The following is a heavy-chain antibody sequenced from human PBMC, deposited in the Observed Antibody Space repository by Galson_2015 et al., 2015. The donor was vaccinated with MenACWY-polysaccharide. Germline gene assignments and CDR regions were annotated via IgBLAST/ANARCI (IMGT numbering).Heavy chain of an antibody. Sequence: SLRLSCAASGFTFSNYAMSWVRQAPGKGLEWVSTIGGSGSNTHYADSVKGRFTISRDNSKNTLPLQMNSLRAEDTAVYYCARVRYSTGKYQFDYWGQGTLVADSS. D-gene: IGHD2-2*01. V-gene: IGHV3-23*01. CDR1: GFTFSNYA. CDR2: IGGSGSNT. CDR3: ARVRYSTGKYQFDY. J-gene: IGHJ4*02.